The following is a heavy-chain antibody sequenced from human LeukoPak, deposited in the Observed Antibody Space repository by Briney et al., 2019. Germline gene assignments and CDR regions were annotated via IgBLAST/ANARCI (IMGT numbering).Heavy chain of an antibody. J-gene: IGHJ5*02. D-gene: IGHD4-17*01. CDR2: IYYSGST. CDR3: ARDWVGDYAIDP. Sequence: PSQTLSLTCTVSGGSISRGGYYWSWIRQHPGKGLEWIGYIYYSGSTYYNPSLKSRVTISVDTSKNQLSLKLSSVTAADTAVYYCARDWVGDYAIDPWGQGTLVTVSS. CDR1: GGSISRGGYY. V-gene: IGHV4-31*03.